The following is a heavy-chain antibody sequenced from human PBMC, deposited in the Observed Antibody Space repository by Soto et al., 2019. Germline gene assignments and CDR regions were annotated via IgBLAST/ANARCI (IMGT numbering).Heavy chain of an antibody. V-gene: IGHV3-48*01. Sequence: GGSLRLSCAASGFTFSSYSMNWVRQAPGKGLEWVSYISSSSSTIYYADSVKGRFTISRDNAKNSLYLQMNSLRAEDTAVYYCARDHHRYSGYDYVDYWGQGTLVXVSS. J-gene: IGHJ4*02. CDR3: ARDHHRYSGYDYVDY. CDR1: GFTFSSYS. CDR2: ISSSSSTI. D-gene: IGHD5-12*01.